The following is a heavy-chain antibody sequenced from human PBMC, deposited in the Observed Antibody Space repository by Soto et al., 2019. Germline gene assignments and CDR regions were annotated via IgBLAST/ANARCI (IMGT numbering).Heavy chain of an antibody. CDR1: GGTFSRYG. CDR2: IIPMFAKA. CDR3: TRDGTLYDSSAYYYLY. V-gene: IGHV1-69*01. Sequence: QVQLVQSGAEVKKPGSSVKVSCKASGGTFSRYGISWVRQAPGQGLEWMGGIIPMFAKANYAQKFQDRVTITADESKGTAYMELRSLRFEDTAVYYCTRDGTLYDSSAYYYLYWGQGTLVTVSS. D-gene: IGHD3-22*01. J-gene: IGHJ4*02.